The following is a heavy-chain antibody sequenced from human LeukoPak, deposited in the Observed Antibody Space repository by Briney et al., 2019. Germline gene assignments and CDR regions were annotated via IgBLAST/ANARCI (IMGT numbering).Heavy chain of an antibody. CDR3: ARVDGSPDY. CDR2: MNTKSGNT. V-gene: IGHV1-8*03. Sequence: ASVKVSCKASGYTFTRYDINWVRQATGQGLEWMGRMNTKSGNTGHAQKFQGGVTITRDTSISTVYMELSSLRSEDTAVYFCARVDGSPDYWGQGTLVTVSS. CDR1: GYTFTRYD. J-gene: IGHJ4*02. D-gene: IGHD2-15*01.